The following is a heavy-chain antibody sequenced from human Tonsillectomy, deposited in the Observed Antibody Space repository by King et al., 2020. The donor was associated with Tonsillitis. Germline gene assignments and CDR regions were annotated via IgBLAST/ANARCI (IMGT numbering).Heavy chain of an antibody. Sequence: QLQESGPGLVKPSENLSLTCTVSVGSISSGSYYWGWIRQPPGKGLEWVGAIYYIGSSYYNPSLKSPVTMSVDPSKNRCSGNLSSVPAADTAVYYWARLCSSQYSYSYLDYWGQGTPVTVSS. V-gene: IGHV4-39*01. CDR3: ARLCSSQYSYSYLDY. J-gene: IGHJ4*02. CDR2: IYYIGSS. D-gene: IGHD5-18*01. CDR1: VGSISSGSYY.